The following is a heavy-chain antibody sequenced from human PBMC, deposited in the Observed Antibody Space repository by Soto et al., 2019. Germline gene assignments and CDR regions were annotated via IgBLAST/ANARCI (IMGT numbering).Heavy chain of an antibody. CDR3: ACGRGSTGYLGREHYFDD. D-gene: IGHD2-2*01. CDR2: IDIGGNT. J-gene: IGHJ4*02. Sequence: EVQVVESGGGLVQPGGSLRLSCAASGFSVTNNYMNWVRQAPGKGLEWVSIIDIGGNTYYADSVKDRFTISRDNSRNTLYRHMDRLRAEDTAVYYGACGRGSTGYLGREHYFDDWGQGTLVTVSP. CDR1: GFSVTNNY. V-gene: IGHV3-66*01.